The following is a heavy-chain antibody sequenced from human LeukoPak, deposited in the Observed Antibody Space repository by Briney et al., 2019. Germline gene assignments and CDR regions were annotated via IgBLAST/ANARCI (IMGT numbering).Heavy chain of an antibody. CDR2: ISYDGSNK. CDR1: GCTFSSYG. V-gene: IGHV3-30*03. CDR3: AGEGVVPADYYYYMDV. Sequence: GGSLRLSCAASGCTFSSYGMHWVRQAPGKGLEWVAVISYDGSNKYYADSVKGRFTISRDNSKNTLYLQMNSLRAEDTAVYYCAGEGVVPADYYYYMDVWGKGTTVTISS. D-gene: IGHD2-2*01. J-gene: IGHJ6*03.